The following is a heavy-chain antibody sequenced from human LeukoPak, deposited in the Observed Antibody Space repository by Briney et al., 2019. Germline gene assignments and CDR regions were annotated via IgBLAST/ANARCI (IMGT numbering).Heavy chain of an antibody. CDR2: IYYSGST. Sequence: PSETLSLTCTVSGGSISSYYWSWIRQPPGKGLEWIGFIYYSGSTNHNPSLKSRVSISVDTFKNQFSLKLSSVTAADTAVYYCAREFQASYDILTGSNPYYYYGMDVWGQGTTVTVSS. D-gene: IGHD3-9*01. CDR3: AREFQASYDILTGSNPYYYYGMDV. V-gene: IGHV4-59*12. J-gene: IGHJ6*02. CDR1: GGSISSYY.